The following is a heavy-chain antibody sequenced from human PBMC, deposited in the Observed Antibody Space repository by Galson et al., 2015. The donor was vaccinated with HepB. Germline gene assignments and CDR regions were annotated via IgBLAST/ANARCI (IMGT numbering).Heavy chain of an antibody. CDR3: ARDFSQQLAVGFGY. CDR2: INRDGGSK. D-gene: IGHD6-13*01. J-gene: IGHJ4*02. V-gene: IGHV3-20*04. CDR1: GFTFDNYG. Sequence: SLRLSCAASGFTFDNYGVSWVRQAPGKGLEWVSGINRDGGSKGYADSVKGRFTISRDNAKNSVYLQMNSLRGEDTALYYCARDFSQQLAVGFGYWGQGTLVTVSS.